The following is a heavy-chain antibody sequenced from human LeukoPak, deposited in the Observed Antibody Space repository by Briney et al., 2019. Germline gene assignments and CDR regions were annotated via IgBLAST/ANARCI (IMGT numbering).Heavy chain of an antibody. Sequence: PGGSLRLSCAASGFTFSSYAMSWVRQAPGKGVEWVSAISGSGGSTYYADSVKGRFTISRDNSENTLYLQMNSLRAEDTAVYYCAKAPNWNDGPLYYFDYWGQGTLVTVSS. CDR2: ISGSGGST. D-gene: IGHD1-1*01. J-gene: IGHJ4*02. CDR3: AKAPNWNDGPLYYFDY. V-gene: IGHV3-23*01. CDR1: GFTFSSYA.